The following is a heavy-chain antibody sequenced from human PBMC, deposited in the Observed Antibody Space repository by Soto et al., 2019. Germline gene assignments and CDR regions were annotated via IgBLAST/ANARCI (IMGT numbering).Heavy chain of an antibody. V-gene: IGHV1-46*01. D-gene: IGHD6-13*01. Sequence: ASVKVSCKASGYTFTNYYRHWVRQAPGQGLEWMGIINPSGGRTSYAQKFQGRVTMTRETSTSTVYMELSSLRSEDTAVYYCARDWGGQQLAYYYNGMDVWGQGTTVTVSS. CDR2: INPSGGRT. CDR1: GYTFTNYY. CDR3: ARDWGGQQLAYYYNGMDV. J-gene: IGHJ6*02.